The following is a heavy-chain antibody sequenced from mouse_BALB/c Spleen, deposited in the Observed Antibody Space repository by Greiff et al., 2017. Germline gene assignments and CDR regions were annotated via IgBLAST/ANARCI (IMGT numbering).Heavy chain of an antibody. CDR2: LHPSDSET. CDR1: GYSFTSYW. Sequence: VKLQQPGAELVRPGASVKLSCKASGYSFTSYWMNWVKQRPGQGLEWIGMLHPSDSETRSNQKFKDKATLTVDKSSSTAYMQLSSPTSEDSAVYYCARDYGLAYWGQGTLVTVSA. V-gene: IGHV1-74*01. CDR3: ARDYGLAY. D-gene: IGHD1-1*02. J-gene: IGHJ3*01.